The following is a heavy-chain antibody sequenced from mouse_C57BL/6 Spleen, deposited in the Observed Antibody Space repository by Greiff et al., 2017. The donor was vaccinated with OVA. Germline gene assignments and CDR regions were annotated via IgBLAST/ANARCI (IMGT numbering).Heavy chain of an antibody. Sequence: VQLQQSGPELVKPGASVKLSCKASGYAFSSSWMNWVKQRPGQGLEWIGRIYPGDGDTNYNGKFKGKATLTADKTSSTAYMQLSSLTSEDSAVYFYANYLYYAMDYWGQGTSVTVSS. D-gene: IGHD1-1*01. CDR3: ANYLYYAMDY. J-gene: IGHJ4*01. CDR2: IYPGDGDT. CDR1: GYAFSSSW. V-gene: IGHV1-82*01.